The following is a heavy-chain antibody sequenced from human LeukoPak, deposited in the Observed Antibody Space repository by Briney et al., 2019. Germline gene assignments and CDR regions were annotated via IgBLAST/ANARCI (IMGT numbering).Heavy chain of an antibody. CDR3: AELGITMIGGV. CDR1: GFTFSSYE. D-gene: IGHD3-10*02. J-gene: IGHJ6*04. Sequence: PGGSLRLSCAASGFTFSSYEMNWLRQAPGKGLEWVSYINSSGSTKYYADSVKGRFPISRDNAKNSLYLQMNSLRAEDTAVYYCAELGITMIGGVWGKGTTVTISS. CDR2: INSSGSTK. V-gene: IGHV3-48*03.